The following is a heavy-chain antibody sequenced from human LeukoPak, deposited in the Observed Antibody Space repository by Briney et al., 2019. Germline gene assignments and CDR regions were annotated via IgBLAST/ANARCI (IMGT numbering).Heavy chain of an antibody. CDR1: GFTFSSYW. D-gene: IGHD3-22*01. CDR2: IYPTDSDT. CDR3: ARGFPDSTGYYPYFDY. J-gene: IGHJ4*02. V-gene: IGHV5-51*01. Sequence: GGSLRLSCAASGFTFSSYWMSWVRQAPGKGLEWMGIIYPTDSDTRYSPSFQGQVTISADKSINTAYLQWSSLKASDTAIYYCARGFPDSTGYYPYFDYWGQGTLVTVSS.